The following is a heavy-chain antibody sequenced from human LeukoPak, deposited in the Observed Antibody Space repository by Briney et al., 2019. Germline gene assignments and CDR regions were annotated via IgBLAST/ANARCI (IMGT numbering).Heavy chain of an antibody. V-gene: IGHV4-59*08. J-gene: IGHJ4*02. Sequence: SETLSLTCTVSGGSISSYYWSWIRQPPGKGLEWIGYIYYSGSTNYNPSLKSRVTISVDTSKNQFSLKMNSVTAADTAVYYCATYEVAVAGYFDYWGQGTLVTVSS. CDR2: IYYSGST. CDR1: GGSISSYY. D-gene: IGHD6-19*01. CDR3: ATYEVAVAGYFDY.